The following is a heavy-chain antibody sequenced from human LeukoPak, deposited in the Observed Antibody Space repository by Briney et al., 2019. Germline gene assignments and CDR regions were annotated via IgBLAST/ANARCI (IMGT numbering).Heavy chain of an antibody. CDR3: AKGGLRWKDVFDI. J-gene: IGHJ3*02. V-gene: IGHV3-9*03. CDR1: GFTFDDYA. D-gene: IGHD4-23*01. Sequence: HAGGSLRLSCAASGFTFDDYAMHWVRQAPGKGLEWVSGISWNSGSIGYADSVKGRFTISRDNAKNSLYLQMNSLRAEDMALYYCAKGGLRWKDVFDIWGQGKMVTVSS. CDR2: ISWNSGSI.